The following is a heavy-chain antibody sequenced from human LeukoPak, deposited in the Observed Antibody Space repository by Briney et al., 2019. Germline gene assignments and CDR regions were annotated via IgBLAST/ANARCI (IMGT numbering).Heavy chain of an antibody. D-gene: IGHD6-13*01. CDR3: ASSWVPYSSSWYTWYY. V-gene: IGHV3-30*03. CDR1: GFTFSSYG. J-gene: IGHJ4*02. CDR2: ISYDGSNK. Sequence: GRSLRLSCAASGFTFSSYGMHWVRQAPGKGLEWVAVISYDGSNKYYADSVKGRFTISRDNSKNTLYLQMNSLRAEDTAVYYCASSWVPYSSSWYTWYYWGQGTLVTVSS.